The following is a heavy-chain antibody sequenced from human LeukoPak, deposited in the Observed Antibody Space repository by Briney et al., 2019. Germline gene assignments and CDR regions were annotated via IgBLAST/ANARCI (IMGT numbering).Heavy chain of an antibody. CDR2: IPYTGSNT. CDR1: GFSFSTYG. J-gene: IGHJ6*03. V-gene: IGHV3-30*02. Sequence: PGGSLRLSCVASGFSFSTYGIHWVRQAPGKGLEWVAFIPYTGSNTCYRESVKGRFTISRDNSNNTLYLQLNSLRPEDTAVYYCAKFGSQDCSSSNCYWDYYYYMDVWGKGTTVTISS. CDR3: AKFGSQDCSSSNCYWDYYYYMDV. D-gene: IGHD2-2*01.